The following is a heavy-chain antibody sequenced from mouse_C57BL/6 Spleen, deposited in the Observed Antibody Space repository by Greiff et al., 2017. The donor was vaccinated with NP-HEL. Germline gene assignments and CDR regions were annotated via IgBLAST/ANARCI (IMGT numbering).Heavy chain of an antibody. CDR2: IDPETGGT. CDR1: GYTFTDYE. V-gene: IGHV1-15*01. Sequence: QVQLKQSGAELVRPGASVTLSCKASGYTFTDYEMHWVKQTPVHGLEWIGAIDPETGGTAYNQKFKGKAILTADKSSSTAYMQLRSLTSEDSAVYYCTGLGRTNWYFDVWGTGTTVTVSS. CDR3: TGLGRTNWYFDV. J-gene: IGHJ1*03. D-gene: IGHD4-1*01.